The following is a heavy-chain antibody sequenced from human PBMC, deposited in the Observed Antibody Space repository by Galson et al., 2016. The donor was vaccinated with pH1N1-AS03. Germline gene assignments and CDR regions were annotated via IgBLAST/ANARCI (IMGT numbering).Heavy chain of an antibody. D-gene: IGHD3-3*01. J-gene: IGHJ4*02. CDR2: IYWNDDK. CDR3: AHTVYTSFGVVPTQPLYFDY. Sequence: PALVKPTQTLTLTCTFSGFSLATNGKGVGWIRQPPGEALEWLALIYWNDDKRYSPSLKNRLTITKDTSKSQVVLTLTNADPVDTATSYSAHTVYTSFGVVPTQPLYFDYWGQGSLVTVSS. V-gene: IGHV2-5*01. CDR1: GFSLATNGKG.